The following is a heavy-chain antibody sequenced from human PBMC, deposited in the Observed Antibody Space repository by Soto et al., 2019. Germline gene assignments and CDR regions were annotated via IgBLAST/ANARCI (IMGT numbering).Heavy chain of an antibody. CDR3: ARDGGPVYCNSPGCSAKHFDY. CDR2: ISYDGDNE. J-gene: IGHJ4*02. D-gene: IGHD2-2*01. CDR1: GFTFSNYG. Sequence: QVQLVESGGGVVQPGRSLRLSCAASGFTFSNYGMHWVRQAPGKGLEWVAIISYDGDNEYYADSVRGRFTISRDNSKTTLYLQTSSLRHWDTAVYYCARDGGPVYCNSPGCSAKHFDYWGQGTLVTVSS. V-gene: IGHV3-30*03.